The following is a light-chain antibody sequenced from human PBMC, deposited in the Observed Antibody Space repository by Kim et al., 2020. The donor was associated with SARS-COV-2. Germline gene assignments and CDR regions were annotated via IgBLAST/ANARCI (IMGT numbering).Light chain of an antibody. Sequence: VSPGQTASITCSGDKLGDKYSCWYQQKPGQSPVRVIYQDSKRASGIPERFSGSDSGNTATLTISGTQAMDEADYYCQAWDSSTAVVFGGGTQLTVL. CDR2: QDS. CDR3: QAWDSSTAVV. V-gene: IGLV3-1*01. CDR1: KLGDKY. J-gene: IGLJ2*01.